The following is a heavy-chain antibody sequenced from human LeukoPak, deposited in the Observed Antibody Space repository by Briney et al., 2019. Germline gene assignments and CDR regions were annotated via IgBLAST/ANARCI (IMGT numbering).Heavy chain of an antibody. D-gene: IGHD2-15*01. Sequence: GASVKVSCKASGYTFTGYYMHWVRQAPGQGLEWMGWINPNSGGTNYAQKFQGRVTMTRDTSISTAYMELSRLRSDDTAVYYCARAASRVVAAFYYYYYMDVWGKGTTVTISS. CDR2: INPNSGGT. CDR1: GYTFTGYY. CDR3: ARAASRVVAAFYYYYYMDV. J-gene: IGHJ6*03. V-gene: IGHV1-2*02.